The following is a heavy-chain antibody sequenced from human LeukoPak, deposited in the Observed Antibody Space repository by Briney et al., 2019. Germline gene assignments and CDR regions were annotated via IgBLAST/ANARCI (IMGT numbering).Heavy chain of an antibody. CDR3: AKDYYGSGSYYVVFDY. CDR2: ISGSGGST. D-gene: IGHD3-10*01. Sequence: GGSLRLSCAASGFTFSNAWMSWVRQAPGKGLEWVSTISGSGGSTYYADSVKGRFTISRDNSKNTLYLQMNSLRAGDTAVYYCAKDYYGSGSYYVVFDYWGQGTLVTVSS. CDR1: GFTFSNAW. J-gene: IGHJ4*02. V-gene: IGHV3-23*01.